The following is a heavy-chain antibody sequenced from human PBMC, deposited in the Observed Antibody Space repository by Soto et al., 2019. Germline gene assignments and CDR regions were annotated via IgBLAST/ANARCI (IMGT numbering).Heavy chain of an antibody. CDR1: GFTFSNYW. CDR3: ARYSSSWLNP. Sequence: PGGSLRLSCAASGFTFSNYWMYWVRQAPGKGLVWVSRINSAGSSTIYADSVKGRFTISRDNAKNTLYLQMNSLRAEDTAVYYCARYSSSWLNPWGQGSLVTVSS. V-gene: IGHV3-74*01. D-gene: IGHD5-18*01. CDR2: INSAGSST. J-gene: IGHJ5*02.